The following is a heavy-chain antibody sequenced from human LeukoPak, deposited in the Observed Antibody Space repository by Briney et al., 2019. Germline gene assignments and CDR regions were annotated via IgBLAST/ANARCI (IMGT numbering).Heavy chain of an antibody. CDR3: ARSQVYCGGDCYSYYFDY. CDR2: IIPIFGTA. Sequence: SVKVSCKASGGTFSSYAISWVRQAPGQGLEWMGGIIPIFGTANYAQKFQGRVTITADESTSTAYMELSSLRSEDTAVYYCARSQVYCGGDCYSYYFDYWGQGTLVTVSS. J-gene: IGHJ4*02. V-gene: IGHV1-69*13. CDR1: GGTFSSYA. D-gene: IGHD2-21*01.